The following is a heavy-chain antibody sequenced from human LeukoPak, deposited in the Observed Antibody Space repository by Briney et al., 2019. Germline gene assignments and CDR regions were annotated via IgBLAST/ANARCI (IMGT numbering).Heavy chain of an antibody. V-gene: IGHV3-66*01. Sequence: TGGSLRLSCAASGFTVSSNYMSWARQAPGKGLEWVSVIYSGGSTYYADPVKGRFTISRDNSKNTLYLQMNSLRAEDTAVYYCARGVGYSSSSVYSAFDIWGQGTMVTVSS. CDR2: IYSGGST. D-gene: IGHD6-6*01. CDR1: GFTVSSNY. CDR3: ARGVGYSSSSVYSAFDI. J-gene: IGHJ3*02.